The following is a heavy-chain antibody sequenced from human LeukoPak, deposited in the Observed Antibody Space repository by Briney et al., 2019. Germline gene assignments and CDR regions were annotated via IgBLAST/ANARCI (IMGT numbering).Heavy chain of an antibody. J-gene: IGHJ4*02. CDR1: GYTFTNYD. D-gene: IGHD3-10*01. CDR3: VRRNPDPLLWFGEALDY. Sequence: GASVKVSCKASGYTFTNYDINWVRQATGQGLEWMGWMNPNSGNTGYAQKFQGRVTITRNTSISTASMELSSLRSEDTVVYYCVRRNPDPLLWFGEALDYWGQGTLVTVSS. CDR2: MNPNSGNT. V-gene: IGHV1-8*03.